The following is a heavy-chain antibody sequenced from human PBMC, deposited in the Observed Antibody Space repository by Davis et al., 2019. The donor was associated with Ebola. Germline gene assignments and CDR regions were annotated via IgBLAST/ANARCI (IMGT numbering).Heavy chain of an antibody. D-gene: IGHD4-17*01. V-gene: IGHV1-18*01. J-gene: IGHJ5*02. CDR2: ISAYNGNT. Sequence: ASVKVSCKASGYTFTSYGISWVRQAPGQGLEWMGWISAYNGNTNFAQKLQGRVTMTTDTSTSTAYMELRSLRSEDTAVYYCARKRGTTVTTDNWFDPWGQGTLVTVSS. CDR3: ARKRGTTVTTDNWFDP. CDR1: GYTFTSYG.